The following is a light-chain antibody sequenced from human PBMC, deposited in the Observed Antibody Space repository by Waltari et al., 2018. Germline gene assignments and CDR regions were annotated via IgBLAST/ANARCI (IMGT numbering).Light chain of an antibody. V-gene: IGLV8-61*01. CDR1: SGSVSTTSY. J-gene: IGLJ3*02. CDR2: KGN. Sequence: QTVVTQEPSLSVSPGGTVPLTCALSSGSVSTTSYATWYRQTPGQPPRTLLYKGNTRSSGVPDRFSGSILGNKVTLTITGAQADDESDYSCSLYMGSGIWVFGGGTKLTVL. CDR3: SLYMGSGIWV.